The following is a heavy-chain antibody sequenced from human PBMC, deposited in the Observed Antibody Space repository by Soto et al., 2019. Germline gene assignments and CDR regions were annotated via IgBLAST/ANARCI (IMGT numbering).Heavy chain of an antibody. CDR1: GCSISSYY. CDR3: ARDLIATGGDYVWYYYGMDV. J-gene: IGHJ6*02. CDR2: IYYSGST. D-gene: IGHD4-17*01. V-gene: IGHV4-59*01. Sequence: SETLSLTCTVSGCSISSYYWSWIRQPPGKGLEWIGYIYYSGSTNYNPSLKSRVTISVDTSKNQFSLKLSSVTAADTAVYYCARDLIATGGDYVWYYYGMDVWGQGTTVTVSS.